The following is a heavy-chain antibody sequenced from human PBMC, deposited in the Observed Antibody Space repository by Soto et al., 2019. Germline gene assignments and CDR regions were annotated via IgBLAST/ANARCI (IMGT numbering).Heavy chain of an antibody. J-gene: IGHJ6*02. D-gene: IGHD4-4*01. CDR2: ISSDGANK. V-gene: IGHV3-30-3*01. CDR1: GFTFRTYA. CDR3: ARDEDSNSTVGDYYYSGLDV. Sequence: QVQLVESGGGVVQPGRSLRLSCAASGFTFRTYALDWVRQAPGKGLEWVAVISSDGANKYYADSVKGRFTISRDNSKNILYLQMDSLRAGDTAVYYCARDEDSNSTVGDYYYSGLDVWGQGTTVTVSS.